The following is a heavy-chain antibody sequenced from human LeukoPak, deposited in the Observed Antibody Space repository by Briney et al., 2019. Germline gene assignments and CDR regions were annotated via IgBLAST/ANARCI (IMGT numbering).Heavy chain of an antibody. J-gene: IGHJ4*02. V-gene: IGHV3-64*01. Sequence: PGGSLRLSCAASGFTFSSYAMHWVRQAPGKGLEYVSAISSNGGSTYYANSVKGRFTIYRDNSKNTLYLQMGSLRAEDMAVYYCARLRSYGYDYWGQGTLVTVSS. D-gene: IGHD5-18*01. CDR2: ISSNGGST. CDR3: ARLRSYGYDY. CDR1: GFTFSSYA.